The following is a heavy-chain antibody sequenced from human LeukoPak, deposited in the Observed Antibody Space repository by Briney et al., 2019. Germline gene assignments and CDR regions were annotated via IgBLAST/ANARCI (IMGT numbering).Heavy chain of an antibody. V-gene: IGHV4-34*01. D-gene: IGHD2-2*01. CDR3: ARECCSSTGLFYGMDV. Sequence: KSSETLSLTCAVYGGSFSGYYWSWIRQPPGKGLEWIGEINHSGSTNYNPSLKSRVTISVDTSKNQFSLKLSSVTAADTAVYYCARECCSSTGLFYGMDVWGQGATVTVSS. J-gene: IGHJ6*02. CDR2: INHSGST. CDR1: GGSFSGYY.